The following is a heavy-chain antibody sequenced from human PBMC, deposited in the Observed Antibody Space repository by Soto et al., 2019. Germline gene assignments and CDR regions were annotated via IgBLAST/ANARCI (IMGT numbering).Heavy chain of an antibody. J-gene: IGHJ6*02. CDR3: ARDEYYYDISNSIFVSYGMDV. CDR1: RFTFSIYG. CDR2: IWYDGSNK. D-gene: IGHD3-22*01. V-gene: IGHV3-33*01. Sequence: PGGSLRLSCAASRFTFSIYGMHWVRHAPGKGLEWVAVIWYDGSNKYYADSVKGRFTITRDNSKNTLYLQMNSLGAEDTAVYFCARDEYYYDISNSIFVSYGMDVWGQGTTVTVSS.